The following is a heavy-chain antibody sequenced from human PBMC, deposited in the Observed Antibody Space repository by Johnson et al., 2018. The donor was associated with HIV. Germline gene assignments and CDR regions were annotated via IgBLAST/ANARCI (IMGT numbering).Heavy chain of an antibody. CDR1: GFTFDDYG. D-gene: IGHD1-26*01. CDR3: ARRDSGSLSFDL. Sequence: QVQLVESGGGVVRPGGSLRLSCAASGFTFDDYGMSWVRQAPGKGLEWVAVISFDGSKEYYADSVKGRFTISRDNSKKTLYLQMNSLGAEDTAFYYCARRDSGSLSFDLWGQGTMVTVSS. CDR2: ISFDGSKE. V-gene: IGHV3-30*03. J-gene: IGHJ3*01.